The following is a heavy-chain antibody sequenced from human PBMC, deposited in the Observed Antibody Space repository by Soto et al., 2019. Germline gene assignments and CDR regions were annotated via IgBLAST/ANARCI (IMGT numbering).Heavy chain of an antibody. Sequence: SETLSLTCAVYGGSFSGYYWSWIRQPPGKGLEWIGEINHSGSTNYNPSLKSRVTISVDTSKNQFFLQLNSVTAADTAVYYCARESAGSGKNNWFDPWGQGMLVTVSS. CDR3: ARESAGSGKNNWFDP. V-gene: IGHV4-34*01. CDR2: INHSGST. D-gene: IGHD3-10*01. CDR1: GGSFSGYY. J-gene: IGHJ5*02.